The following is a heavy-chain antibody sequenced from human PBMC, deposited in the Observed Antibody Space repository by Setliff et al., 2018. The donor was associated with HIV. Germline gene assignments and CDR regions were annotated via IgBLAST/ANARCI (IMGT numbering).Heavy chain of an antibody. J-gene: IGHJ6*03. D-gene: IGHD5-18*01. CDR1: GGTFSGYA. Sequence: SVKVSCKASGGTFSGYAISWVRQAPGQGLEWMGGIIPIFGTANYAQKFQGRVTITTDESTSTAYMELSSLRSEDTAVYYCARVDTAMVWLGPYYYMDVWGKGTTVTVSS. CDR3: ARVDTAMVWLGPYYYMDV. CDR2: IIPIFGTA. V-gene: IGHV1-69*05.